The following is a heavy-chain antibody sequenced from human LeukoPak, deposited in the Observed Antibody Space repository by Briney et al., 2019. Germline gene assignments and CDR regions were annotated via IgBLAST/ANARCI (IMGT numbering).Heavy chain of an antibody. CDR1: GFTFDDYA. CDR3: ARGIYGDNVYPRLDP. J-gene: IGHJ5*02. CDR2: ISWNSGSI. D-gene: IGHD4-17*01. Sequence: GRSLRLSCAASGFTFDDYAMHWVRQAPGKGLEWVSGISWNSGSIGYADSVKGRFTISRDNAKNSLYLQMNSLRAEDTAVYYCARGIYGDNVYPRLDPWGQGTLVTVSS. V-gene: IGHV3-9*01.